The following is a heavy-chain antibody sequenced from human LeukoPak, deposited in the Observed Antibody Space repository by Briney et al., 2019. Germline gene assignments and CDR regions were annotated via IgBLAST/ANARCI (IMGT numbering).Heavy chain of an antibody. Sequence: GGSLRLSCVASGFTFNTYSMNWVRQAPGKGLEWVSVISSNSNYVYYADSVKGRFTISRDSAKNSLYLQMNSLRAEDTAVYYCARDGSPLQLERRYDHYYCMDVWGQGTTVTVSS. V-gene: IGHV3-21*01. CDR3: ARDGSPLQLERRYDHYYCMDV. CDR1: GFTFNTYS. D-gene: IGHD1-1*01. CDR2: ISSNSNYV. J-gene: IGHJ6*02.